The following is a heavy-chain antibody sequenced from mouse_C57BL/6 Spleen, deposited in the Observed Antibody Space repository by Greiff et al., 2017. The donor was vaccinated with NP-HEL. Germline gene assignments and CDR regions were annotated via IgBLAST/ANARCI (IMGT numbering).Heavy chain of an antibody. CDR2: INPSNGGT. J-gene: IGHJ4*01. D-gene: IGHD2-2*01. CDR1: GYTFTSYW. CDR3: ARDREWLPPMDY. V-gene: IGHV1-53*01. Sequence: VQLQQSGTELVKPGASVKLSCKASGYTFTSYWMHWVKQRPGQGLEWIGNINPSNGGTNYNEKFKSKATLTVDKSSSTAYMQLSSLTSEDSAVYYCARDREWLPPMDYWGQGTSGTVSS.